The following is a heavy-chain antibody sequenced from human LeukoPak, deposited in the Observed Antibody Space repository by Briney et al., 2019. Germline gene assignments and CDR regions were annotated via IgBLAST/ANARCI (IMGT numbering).Heavy chain of an antibody. D-gene: IGHD1-26*01. CDR2: IYYSGST. V-gene: IGHV4-61*05. CDR1: GGSISSSSYY. CDR3: ARGGSSRGPQYYYYYYGMDV. Sequence: SETLSLTCTVSGGSISSSSYYWSWIRQPPGKGLEWIGYIYYSGSTNYNPSLKSRVTISVDTSKNQFSLKLSSVTAADTAVYYCARGGSSRGPQYYYYYYGMDVWGQGTTVTVSS. J-gene: IGHJ6*02.